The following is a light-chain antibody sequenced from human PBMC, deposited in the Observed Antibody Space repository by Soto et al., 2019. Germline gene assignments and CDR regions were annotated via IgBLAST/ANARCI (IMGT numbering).Light chain of an antibody. CDR1: QTVRASQ. Sequence: ETVLMQSPDTLSLSPGEGATLSCRASQTVRASQLAWYQQKPGQSPRLLIYGVSNRATDIPDRFGGSGSGTDFTLTISRLEPEDCAVYHCHQYSNPPHTFGQGTKLEIK. J-gene: IGKJ2*01. CDR2: GVS. V-gene: IGKV3-20*01. CDR3: HQYSNPPHT.